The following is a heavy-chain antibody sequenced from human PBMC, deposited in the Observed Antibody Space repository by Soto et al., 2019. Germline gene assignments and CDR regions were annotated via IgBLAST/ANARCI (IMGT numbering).Heavy chain of an antibody. Sequence: ASLNVSFKASGYTFTIYYIHLFLHSPLQRREWMGIINPSGGSTSYAQKFQGRVTMTRDTSTSTVYMDLSSLRSEDTAVYYCARDPVDKAMVALYSPEAWGQGTLVNVSS. CDR1: GYTFTIYY. CDR2: INPSGGST. CDR3: ARDPVDKAMVALYSPEA. J-gene: IGHJ4*02. V-gene: IGHV1-46*01. D-gene: IGHD5-18*01.